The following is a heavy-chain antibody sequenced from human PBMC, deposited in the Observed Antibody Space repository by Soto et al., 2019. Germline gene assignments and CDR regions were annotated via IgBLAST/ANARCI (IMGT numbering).Heavy chain of an antibody. CDR2: ISYSGST. CDR3: ARADPDASVGY. V-gene: IGHV4-59*01. Sequence: SLTCTVSGGSISSYYWSWIRQPAGKGLEWIGYISYSGSTYYNPSLKSRVTISADTSRNQFSLKLSSVIAADTAVYYCARADPDASVGYWGQGTLVTVSS. J-gene: IGHJ4*02. CDR1: GGSISSYY. D-gene: IGHD3-16*01.